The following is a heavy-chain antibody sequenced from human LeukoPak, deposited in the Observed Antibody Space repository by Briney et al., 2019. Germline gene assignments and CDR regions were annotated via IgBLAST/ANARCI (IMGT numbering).Heavy chain of an antibody. CDR1: GFTFSSYW. Sequence: PGGSLRLSRAASGFTFSSYWMSWVRQAPGKGLEGVANIKQDGSEKYYVDSVKGRFTISRDNAKNSLYLQMHSLRAEDTAVYYCARGATYYYDSSGYYIDDAFDIWGQGTMVTVSS. CDR3: ARGATYYYDSSGYYIDDAFDI. D-gene: IGHD3-22*01. J-gene: IGHJ3*02. CDR2: IKQDGSEK. V-gene: IGHV3-7*04.